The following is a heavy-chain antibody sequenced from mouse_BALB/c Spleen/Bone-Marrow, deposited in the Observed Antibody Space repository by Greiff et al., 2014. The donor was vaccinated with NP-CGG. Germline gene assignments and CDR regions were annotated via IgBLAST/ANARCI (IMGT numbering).Heavy chain of an antibody. CDR2: IYPGDGDT. CDR3: ARWYRDPHFAMDY. Sequence: QVQLQQPGAELVRPGSSVKISCKASGYAFSSYWMNWVKQRPGQGLEWIGQIYPGDGDTNYNGNSKGKATLTADKSSSTAYMQLSSLTSEDSAVYFCARWYRDPHFAMDYWGPGTSVTVSS. V-gene: IGHV1-80*01. J-gene: IGHJ4*01. CDR1: GYAFSSYW. D-gene: IGHD2-14*01.